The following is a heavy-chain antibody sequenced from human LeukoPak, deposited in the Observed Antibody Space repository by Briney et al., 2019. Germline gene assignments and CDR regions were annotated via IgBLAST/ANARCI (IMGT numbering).Heavy chain of an antibody. CDR3: ARRAGAYSHPYDY. J-gene: IGHJ4*02. CDR2: IYSDNT. V-gene: IGHV3-53*01. Sequence: GGSLRLSCTVSGFTVSSNSMSWVRQAPGKGLEWVAFIYSDNTHYSDSVKGRFTISRDNSKNTLYLQMNSLRAEDTAVYYCARRAGAYSHPYDYWGQGTLVTVSS. CDR1: GFTVSSNS. D-gene: IGHD4/OR15-4a*01.